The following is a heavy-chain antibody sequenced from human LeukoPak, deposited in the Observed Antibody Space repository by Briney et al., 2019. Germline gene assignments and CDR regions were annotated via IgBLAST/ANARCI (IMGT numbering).Heavy chain of an antibody. CDR3: ARQYGYCSSTSCYGLLTDY. CDR1: GGSISSSSYY. D-gene: IGHD2-2*01. CDR2: IYYSGST. Sequence: PSETLSLTCTVSGGSISSSSYYWGWIRQPPGKGLEWIGSIYYSGSTYYNPSLKSRVTISVDTSKNQFSLKLSSVTAADTAVYYCARQYGYCSSTSCYGLLTDYWGQGTLVTVSS. J-gene: IGHJ4*02. V-gene: IGHV4-39*01.